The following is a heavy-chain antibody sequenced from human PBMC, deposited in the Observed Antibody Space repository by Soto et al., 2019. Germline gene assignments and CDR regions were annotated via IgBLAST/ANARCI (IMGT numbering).Heavy chain of an antibody. CDR1: GFTFSSYW. V-gene: IGHV3-7*01. D-gene: IGHD6-13*01. J-gene: IGHJ6*02. CDR3: AQSSSWTFYYFYYGMDV. Sequence: GGSLTLSCTASGFTFSSYWMSWVRQAPGKGLEWVANIKQDGSEKYYVDSVKGRFTISRDNAKNSLYLQMNSLRAEDAAVYYCAQSSSWTFYYFYYGMDVWGQGTTVTVSS. CDR2: IKQDGSEK.